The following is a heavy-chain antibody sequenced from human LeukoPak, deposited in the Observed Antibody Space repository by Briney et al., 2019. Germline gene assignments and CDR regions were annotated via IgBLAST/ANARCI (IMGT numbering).Heavy chain of an antibody. CDR2: IYYSGST. D-gene: IGHD3-22*01. V-gene: IGHV4-39*07. CDR3: ARADTNYYDSSGDWFDP. CDR1: GGSISSSSYY. Sequence: PSETLSLTCTVSGGSISSSSYYWGWIRQPPGKGLEWIGSIYYSGSTYYNPSLKSRVTISVDTSKNQFSLKLSSVTAADTAVYYCARADTNYYDSSGDWFDPWGQGTLVTVSS. J-gene: IGHJ5*02.